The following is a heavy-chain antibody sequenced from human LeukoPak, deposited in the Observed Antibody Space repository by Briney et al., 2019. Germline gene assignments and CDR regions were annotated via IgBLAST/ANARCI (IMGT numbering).Heavy chain of an antibody. CDR2: IWYDGTNK. CDR3: AKIGGDRHPIEY. CDR1: GFTFSSYG. J-gene: IGHJ4*02. D-gene: IGHD2-21*02. V-gene: IGHV3-33*06. Sequence: GGSLRLSCAASGFTFSSYGMHWVRQAPGKGLEWVAVIWYDGTNKYYADSVKGRFTISRDNSKNTLYLQMNSLRAEDTAVYYCAKIGGDRHPIEYWGQGTLVTVSS.